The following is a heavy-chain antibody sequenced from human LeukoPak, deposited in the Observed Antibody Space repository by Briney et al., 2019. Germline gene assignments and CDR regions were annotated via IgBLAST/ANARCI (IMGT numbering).Heavy chain of an antibody. V-gene: IGHV4-39*07. D-gene: IGHD1-1*01. CDR1: GGSNSGTSFC. CDR2: HYHTCRI. CDR3: ARDTSDNWGLFDN. Sequence: SETLSLTCSVSGGSNSGTSFCWGWIRHPPGKGPEWIGSHYHTCRIYHYPTLNSRVTISVDTSKNQFSLKLSSVTYSDTAEYYCARDTSDNWGLFDNGVRGTLVTVSA. J-gene: IGHJ5*02.